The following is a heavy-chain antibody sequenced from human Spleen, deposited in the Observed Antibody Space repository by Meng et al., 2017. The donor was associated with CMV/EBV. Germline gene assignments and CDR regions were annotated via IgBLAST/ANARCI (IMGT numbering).Heavy chain of an antibody. Sequence: QAQLLASAPGLVKPSQTLSLPCTVSGGSISSGSYYWSWIRQPAGKGLEWIGRIYTSGSTNYNPSLKSRVTISVDTSKNQFSLKLSSVTAADTAVYYCARATYYDFWSGPGGFDYWGQGTLVTVSS. J-gene: IGHJ4*02. CDR3: ARATYYDFWSGPGGFDY. V-gene: IGHV4-61*02. CDR1: GGSISSGSYY. CDR2: IYTSGST. D-gene: IGHD3-3*01.